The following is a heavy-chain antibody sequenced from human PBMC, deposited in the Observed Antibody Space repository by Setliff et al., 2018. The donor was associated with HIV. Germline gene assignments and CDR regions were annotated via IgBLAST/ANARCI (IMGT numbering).Heavy chain of an antibody. D-gene: IGHD6-13*01. CDR2: IRNDGSDK. Sequence: PGGSLRLSCAGSGFTFSSYSLNWVRQAPGKGLEWVAYIRNDGSDKYAAVSLRGRFTISRDNSKNTLYLQMNSLRTEDTAVYFCAKNLYSSRWSPLDYWGQGTLVTVSS. V-gene: IGHV3-30*02. CDR3: AKNLYSSRWSPLDY. J-gene: IGHJ4*02. CDR1: GFTFSSYS.